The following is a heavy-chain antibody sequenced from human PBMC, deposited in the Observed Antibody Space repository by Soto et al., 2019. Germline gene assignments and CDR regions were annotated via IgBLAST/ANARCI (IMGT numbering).Heavy chain of an antibody. CDR1: GFSLSTSGVG. V-gene: IGHV2-5*02. Sequence: QITLKESGPTLVKPTQTLTLTCTFSGFSLSTSGVGVGWIRQPPGKALEWLALIYWDDDKRYSPSLKSRLTIPKXTXTTQVVLTMTNMDPVDTATYYCAHLVRRSSSRWFDPWGQGTLVTVSS. CDR2: IYWDDDK. CDR3: AHLVRRSSSRWFDP. D-gene: IGHD6-6*01. J-gene: IGHJ5*02.